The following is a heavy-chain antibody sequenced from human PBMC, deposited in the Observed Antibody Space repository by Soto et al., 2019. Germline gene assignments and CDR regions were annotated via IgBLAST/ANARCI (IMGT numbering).Heavy chain of an antibody. CDR3: AKIAEAVAGTVYGY. Sequence: LRLSYGAAGFTFGSFAMSWVLKAPGKGLEWVSAIGGSGGSTYYADSVKGRFTISRDNSKNTLYLQMNSLRAEDTAIYYCAKIAEAVAGTVYGYWGQGTLVTVSS. J-gene: IGHJ4*02. CDR1: GFTFGSFA. V-gene: IGHV3-23*01. D-gene: IGHD6-19*01. CDR2: IGGSGGST.